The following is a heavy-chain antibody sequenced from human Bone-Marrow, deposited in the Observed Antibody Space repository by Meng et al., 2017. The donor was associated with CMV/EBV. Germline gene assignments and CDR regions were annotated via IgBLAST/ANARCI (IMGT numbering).Heavy chain of an antibody. J-gene: IGHJ6*02. Sequence: GESLKISCAASVFTFGSYAMNWVRQAPGKGLEWVSAISASGGTTYYADSVKGRFTISRDNSKNTLYLHMNSLRAEDTAVYYCAKAVAEDCSSTSCYDYGANPYGKHYYGLDVWGQGTTVTVSS. D-gene: IGHD2-2*01. CDR2: ISASGGTT. V-gene: IGHV3-23*01. CDR1: VFTFGSYA. CDR3: AKAVAEDCSSTSCYDYGANPYGKHYYGLDV.